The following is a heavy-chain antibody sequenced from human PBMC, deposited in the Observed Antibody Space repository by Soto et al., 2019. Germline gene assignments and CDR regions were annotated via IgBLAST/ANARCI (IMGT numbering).Heavy chain of an antibody. J-gene: IGHJ4*02. D-gene: IGHD5-12*01. CDR2: MNPNSGNT. CDR3: ARGDPGYSGYDIDY. CDR1: GYTFTSYD. Sequence: ASVKVSCKASGYTFTSYDINWVRQATGQGLEWMGWMNPNSGNTGYAQKFQGRVTMTRNTSISTAYMELSSLGSEDTAVYYCARGDPGYSGYDIDYWGQGTLVTFSS. V-gene: IGHV1-8*01.